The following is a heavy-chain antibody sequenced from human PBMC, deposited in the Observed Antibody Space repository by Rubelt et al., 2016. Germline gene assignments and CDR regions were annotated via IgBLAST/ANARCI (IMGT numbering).Heavy chain of an antibody. CDR3: AKSNYYDSSGYIDY. CDR2: ISWNSGSI. V-gene: IGHV3-9*01. J-gene: IGHJ4*02. D-gene: IGHD3-22*01. CDR1: GFTFADYA. Sequence: GRSLRLSCAASGFTFADYAMHWVRQAPGKGLEWVSGISWNSGSIGYADSVKGRFTISRDNAKNSLYLQMNSLRAEDTALYYCAKSNYYDSSGYIDYWGQGTLVTVSS.